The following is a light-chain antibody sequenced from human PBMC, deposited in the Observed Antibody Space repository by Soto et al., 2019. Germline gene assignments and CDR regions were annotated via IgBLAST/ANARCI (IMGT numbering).Light chain of an antibody. CDR2: SNN. CDR3: AAWDDSLNGVV. J-gene: IGLJ2*01. CDR1: SSNIGSNT. V-gene: IGLV1-44*01. Sequence: QLVLTQPPSASGTPGQRVTISCSGSSSNIGSNTVNWYQQLPGTAPKLLIYSNNQRPSVVPDRFSGSKSGTSASLAISGLQSEDEADYYCAAWDDSLNGVVFGGGTKLTVL.